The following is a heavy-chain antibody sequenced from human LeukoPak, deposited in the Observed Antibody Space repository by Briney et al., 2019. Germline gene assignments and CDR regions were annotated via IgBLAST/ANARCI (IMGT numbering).Heavy chain of an antibody. V-gene: IGHV4-38-2*01. CDR1: GDSISNDYY. D-gene: IGHD6-19*01. Sequence: SETLSLTCAVSGDSISNDYYWGWIRQPPGKGLEWIGSINHYGTAYYNPSLKSRVIISVDTSKNQFSLKLISVTATDTAVYYCARAYTKTTGLAVPWGAWGQGTLITVSS. J-gene: IGHJ5*02. CDR3: ARAYTKTTGLAVPWGA. CDR2: INHYGTA.